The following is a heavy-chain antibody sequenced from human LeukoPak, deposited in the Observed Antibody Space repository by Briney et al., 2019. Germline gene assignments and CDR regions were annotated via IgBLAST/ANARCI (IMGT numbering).Heavy chain of an antibody. Sequence: PGGSLRLSCAASGFTFSSYGMHWVRQAPGKGLERVAVIWYDGSNKYYADSVKGRFTISRDNSKNTLYLQMNSLRAEDTAVYYCARGLLYSGSFSRNWFDSWGHGTLVTVSS. CDR1: GFTFSSYG. J-gene: IGHJ5*01. D-gene: IGHD1-26*01. V-gene: IGHV3-33*01. CDR3: ARGLLYSGSFSRNWFDS. CDR2: IWYDGSNK.